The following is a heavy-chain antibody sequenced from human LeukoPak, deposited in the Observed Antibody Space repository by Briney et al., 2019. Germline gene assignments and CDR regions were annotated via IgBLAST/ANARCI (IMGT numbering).Heavy chain of an antibody. V-gene: IGHV3-30*18. CDR2: ISYDGSNK. CDR1: GFTFSSYG. CDR3: SKVIWGQQPVLSCDY. Sequence: GGSLRLSCAASGFTFSSYGMHWVRQAPGKGLEWVAVISYDGSNKYYADSVKGRFSISRDNSKNTLYLQMNSLRAEDTAVYYCSKVIWGQQPVLSCDYWGQGTLVTVSS. D-gene: IGHD6-13*01. J-gene: IGHJ4*02.